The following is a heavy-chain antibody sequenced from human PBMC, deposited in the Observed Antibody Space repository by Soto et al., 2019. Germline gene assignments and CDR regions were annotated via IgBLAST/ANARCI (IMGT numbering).Heavy chain of an antibody. D-gene: IGHD3-22*01. CDR1: GGSISSGGYY. Sequence: QVQLQESGPGLVKPSQTLSLTCTVSGGSISSGGYYWSWIRQHPGKGLEWIGYIYYSGSTYYNPSLKSRVTISVDTSKNQFSLKLSSVTAADTAVYFCASDAAAYVSSGYYSAWGQGTLVTVSS. CDR2: IYYSGST. J-gene: IGHJ5*02. CDR3: ASDAAAYVSSGYYSA. V-gene: IGHV4-31*03.